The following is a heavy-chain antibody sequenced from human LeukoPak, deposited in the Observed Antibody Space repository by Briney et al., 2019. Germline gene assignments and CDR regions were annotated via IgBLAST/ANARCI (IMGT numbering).Heavy chain of an antibody. CDR2: INPNRGST. CDR3: ASGYCSSTSCYWFDP. Sequence: GASVKVSCKASGYTFTSYYMYWARQAPGQGLEWMGIINPNRGSTNYAQKFQGRVTITADKSTSAAYMELSSLRSEDTAVYYCASGYCSSTSCYWFDPWGQGTLVTVSS. J-gene: IGHJ5*02. V-gene: IGHV1-46*01. D-gene: IGHD2-2*01. CDR1: GYTFTSYY.